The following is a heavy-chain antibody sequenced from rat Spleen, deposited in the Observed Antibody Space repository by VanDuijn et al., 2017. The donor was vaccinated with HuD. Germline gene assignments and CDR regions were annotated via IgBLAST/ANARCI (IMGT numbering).Heavy chain of an antibody. Sequence: EVFLVESGGGLVQPGRSLKLSCAASGFTFSDYYMAWVRQAPKKGLEWVASISYEGSRTYYRDSVKGRFIISRDNAKSTLYLQMDSLRSEDTATYYCARRHYGYTDYFDYWGQGVMVTVSS. CDR3: ARRHYGYTDYFDY. CDR1: GFTFSDYY. CDR2: ISYEGSRT. D-gene: IGHD1-9*01. J-gene: IGHJ2*01. V-gene: IGHV5-22*01.